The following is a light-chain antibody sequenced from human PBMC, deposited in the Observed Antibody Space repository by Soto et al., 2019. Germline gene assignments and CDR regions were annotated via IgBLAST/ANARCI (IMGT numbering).Light chain of an antibody. CDR3: QQLFDSPIT. CDR1: QSISSW. Sequence: DIQLTQSPSTLSASVGDRVTLTCRASQSISSWLAWYQQKPGKAPKLLIYKASSLESGVPSRFSATVSGTEFSLTITSLQPEDFATYYCQQLFDSPITFGQGTRLEIK. J-gene: IGKJ5*01. CDR2: KAS. V-gene: IGKV1-5*03.